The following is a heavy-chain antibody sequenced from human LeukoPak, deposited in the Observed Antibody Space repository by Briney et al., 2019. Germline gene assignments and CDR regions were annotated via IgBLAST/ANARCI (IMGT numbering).Heavy chain of an antibody. CDR2: ISSDGSTT. Sequence: GGSLRLSCAASGFTFSSYWMHWVRQAPGKGLVWVSRISSDGSTTSYADSVKGRFTISRDNAKNTLYLQMSSLRAEDTAVYYCAGRGGSYNDYWGQGTLVTVSS. D-gene: IGHD1-26*01. CDR3: AGRGGSYNDY. J-gene: IGHJ4*02. V-gene: IGHV3-74*01. CDR1: GFTFSSYW.